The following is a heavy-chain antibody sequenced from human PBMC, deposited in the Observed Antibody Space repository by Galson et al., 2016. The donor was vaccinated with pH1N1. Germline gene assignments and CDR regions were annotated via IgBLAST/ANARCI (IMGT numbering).Heavy chain of an antibody. J-gene: IGHJ5*02. D-gene: IGHD3-16*01. CDR3: TRVGRLRSDFDP. V-gene: IGHV1-2*02. CDR2: INPDSGGT. Sequence: SVKVSCKASGYTFTGNYVHWVRQAPGQGLEWMGWINPDSGGTNYAQRFQGRVNMTRDTSISTAYMELSRLTSDDTAVYYCTRVGRLRSDFDPWGQGTLVTVSS. CDR1: GYTFTGNY.